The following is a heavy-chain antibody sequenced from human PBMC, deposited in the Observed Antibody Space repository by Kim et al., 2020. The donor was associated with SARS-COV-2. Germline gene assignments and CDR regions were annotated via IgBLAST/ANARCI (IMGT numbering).Heavy chain of an antibody. CDR2: ISYDGSNK. CDR3: ARGARGFDY. CDR1: GFTFSSYA. V-gene: IGHV3-30-3*01. Sequence: GGSLRLSCAASGFTFSSYAMHWVRQAPGKGLEWVAVISYDGSNKYYADSVKGRFTISRDNSKNTLYLKMNSLRAEDTAVYYCARGARGFDYWGQGTLVTVSS. J-gene: IGHJ4*02.